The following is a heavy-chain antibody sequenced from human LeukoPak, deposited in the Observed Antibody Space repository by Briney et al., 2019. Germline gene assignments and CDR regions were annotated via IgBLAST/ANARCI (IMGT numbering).Heavy chain of an antibody. Sequence: GASVKVSCKASGYTFTGYYMHWVRQAPGQGLEWMGWINPNSGGTNYAQKFQGWVIMTRDTSISTAYMELSRLRSDDTAVYYCARGGTGTHGDYVFNYWGQGTLVTVSS. D-gene: IGHD4-17*01. CDR3: ARGGTGTHGDYVFNY. V-gene: IGHV1-2*04. CDR1: GYTFTGYY. J-gene: IGHJ4*02. CDR2: INPNSGGT.